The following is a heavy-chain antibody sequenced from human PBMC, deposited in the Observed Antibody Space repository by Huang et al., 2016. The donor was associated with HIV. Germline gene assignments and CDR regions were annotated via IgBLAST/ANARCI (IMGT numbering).Heavy chain of an antibody. CDR2: VNDGGDI. CDR1: GESLGTYY. J-gene: IGHJ5*02. D-gene: IGHD3-10*01. CDR3: ARRFRVAATRKWFDP. Sequence: QVQLQQWGAGLLKPSETLALTCAVYGESLGTYYWAWIRRPPGKGLQWIGGVNDGGDINYNPSLESRVTISVDTSRNQVSLTLTSMTAADTATYYCARRFRVAATRKWFDPWGQGTLVIVSS. V-gene: IGHV4-34*01.